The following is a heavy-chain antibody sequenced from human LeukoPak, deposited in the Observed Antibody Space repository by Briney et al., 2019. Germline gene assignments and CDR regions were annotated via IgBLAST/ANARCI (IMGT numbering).Heavy chain of an antibody. CDR1: GFTFSSYA. CDR2: ISATGIRT. D-gene: IGHD6-13*01. V-gene: IGHV3-23*01. Sequence: GGSLRLSCAASGFTFSSYAMSWVRQAPGKGLEWVSAISATGIRTYYADSVKGRFTVSRDKSKNTLSLQMSSLRAEDTAVYYCVRFSSWCFDYWRQGTLVTVPS. J-gene: IGHJ4*02. CDR3: VRFSSWCFDY.